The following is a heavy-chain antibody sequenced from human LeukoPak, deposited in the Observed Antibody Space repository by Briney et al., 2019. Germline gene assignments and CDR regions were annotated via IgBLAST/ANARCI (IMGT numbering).Heavy chain of an antibody. CDR3: MRDTA. D-gene: IGHD4-11*01. CDR1: GFTFSSNP. CDR2: IKQDGSEK. V-gene: IGHV3-7*04. Sequence: PGGSLRLSCAASGFTFSSNPMSWVRQAPGKRLEWVANIKQDGSEKYYVDSVKGRFTISRDNAKNSLYLQMNSLRAEDTAVYCCMRDTAWGQGTLVTVSS. J-gene: IGHJ5*02.